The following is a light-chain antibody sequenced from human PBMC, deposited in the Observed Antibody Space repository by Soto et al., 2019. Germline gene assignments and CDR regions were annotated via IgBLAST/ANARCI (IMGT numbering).Light chain of an antibody. CDR3: CSYACSSTFVV. V-gene: IGLV2-23*03. J-gene: IGLJ2*01. CDR1: SSDVGSYNL. Sequence: QSALTQPASVSGSRGQSITISCTGTSSDVGSYNLVSWYQQHPGKAPKLMIYEGSKRPSGVSNRFSGSKSGNTASLTISGLQAEYEADYYCCSYACSSTFVVFGGGTKLTVL. CDR2: EGS.